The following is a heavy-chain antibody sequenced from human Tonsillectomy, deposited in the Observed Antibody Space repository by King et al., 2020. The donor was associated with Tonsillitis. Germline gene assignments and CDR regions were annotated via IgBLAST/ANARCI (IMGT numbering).Heavy chain of an antibody. D-gene: IGHD3-10*01. CDR2: IDSGGST. Sequence: VQLVESGGGLIQPGGSLRLSCAASGFPVSGNYMSWVRQAPGKGLECVSVIDSGGSTYYADSVKGRFTISRDNSKNTLYLQMNSLRAEDTAVYYCARCVVGLIWFGERAGAFDIWGQGTVVIVSS. CDR1: GFPVSGNY. V-gene: IGHV3-53*01. J-gene: IGHJ3*02. CDR3: ARCVVGLIWFGERAGAFDI.